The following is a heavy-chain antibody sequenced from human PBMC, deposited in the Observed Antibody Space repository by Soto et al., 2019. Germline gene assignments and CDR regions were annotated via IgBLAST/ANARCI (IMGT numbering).Heavy chain of an antibody. J-gene: IGHJ6*02. V-gene: IGHV3-30*18. CDR3: AKDAPPGYSSSPGMDV. D-gene: IGHD6-6*01. CDR2: ISYDGSNK. CDR1: GFTFSSYG. Sequence: QVQLVESGGGVVQPGRSLRLSCAASGFTFSSYGMHWVRQAPGKGLEWVADISYDGSNKYYADSVKGRFTISRDNSKNTLYLQMNSLRAEDTAVYYCAKDAPPGYSSSPGMDVWGQGTTVTVSS.